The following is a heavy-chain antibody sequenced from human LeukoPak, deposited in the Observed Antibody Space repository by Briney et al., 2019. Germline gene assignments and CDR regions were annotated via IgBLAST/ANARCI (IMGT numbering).Heavy chain of an antibody. V-gene: IGHV3-74*01. D-gene: IGHD6-13*01. CDR3: TRVFVGDEYSSSGY. Sequence: GGSLRLSCAASGFTFSRYYMHWARQAPGKGLVWLSRINSDGSSTTYADSVKGRFTISRDNAKNTLYLQMNGLKVEDTAVYYCTRVFVGDEYSSSGYWGQGTLVTVSS. CDR1: GFTFSRYY. CDR2: INSDGSST. J-gene: IGHJ4*02.